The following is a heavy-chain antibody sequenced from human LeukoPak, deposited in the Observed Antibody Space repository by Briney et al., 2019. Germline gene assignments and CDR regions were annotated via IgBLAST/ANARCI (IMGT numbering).Heavy chain of an antibody. Sequence: GGSLRLTCAASGCTFSSYSRNWVRQAPGKGLEWVAYINGRTSTIYYAYPVYGRFTIFRDNDKKSLFLQMSSLRDEDTAVYYCAREGESSPDLDYWGQGTLVTVSS. CDR1: GCTFSSYS. D-gene: IGHD2-21*01. J-gene: IGHJ4*02. CDR3: AREGESSPDLDY. V-gene: IGHV3-48*02. CDR2: INGRTSTI.